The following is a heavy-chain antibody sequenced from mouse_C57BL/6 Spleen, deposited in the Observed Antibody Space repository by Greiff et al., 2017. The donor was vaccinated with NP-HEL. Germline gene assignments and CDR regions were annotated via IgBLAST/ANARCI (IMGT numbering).Heavy chain of an antibody. CDR1: GYTFTSYW. CDR2: IDPSDSYT. Sequence: QVQLQQPGAELVMPGASVKLSCKASGYTFTSYWMHWVKQRPGQGLEWIGEIDPSDSYTKYNQKFKGKSTLTVDKSSSTAYMQLSSLTSEDSAVYYCARRDYYGSSLDFDYWGQGTTLTVSS. V-gene: IGHV1-69*01. D-gene: IGHD1-1*01. J-gene: IGHJ2*01. CDR3: ARRDYYGSSLDFDY.